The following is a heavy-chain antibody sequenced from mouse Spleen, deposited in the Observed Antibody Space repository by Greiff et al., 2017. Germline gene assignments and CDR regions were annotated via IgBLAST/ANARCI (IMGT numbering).Heavy chain of an antibody. CDR2: INPYNGDT. V-gene: IGHV1-37*01. J-gene: IGHJ4*01. CDR3: GRFITTVYAMDY. D-gene: IGHD1-2*01. Sequence: VQLKQSGPELVKPGASVKISCKASGYSFTGYFMNWVKQSPGKSLEWIGRINPYNGDTFYNQKFKGKATLTVDKSSSTAHMELLSLTSEDSAVYYCGRFITTVYAMDYWGQGTSVTVSS. CDR1: GYSFTGYF.